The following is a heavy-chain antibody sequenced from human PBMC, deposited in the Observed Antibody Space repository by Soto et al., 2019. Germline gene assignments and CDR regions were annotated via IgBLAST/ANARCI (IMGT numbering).Heavy chain of an antibody. CDR3: ARGSAYSTPWSFDS. CDR1: GYTFTRYG. J-gene: IGHJ4*02. V-gene: IGHV1-18*01. Sequence: QVQLLQSGAEVKKPGASVRVSCKTSGYTFTRYGVSWVRQAPGQGLEWMGWISGYNGNTKEAHNFEGRVILPTDTAANTAHLELRSLTSNDTAVYYCARGSAYSTPWSFDSWGQGTLVTVSS. D-gene: IGHD2-8*01. CDR2: ISGYNGNT.